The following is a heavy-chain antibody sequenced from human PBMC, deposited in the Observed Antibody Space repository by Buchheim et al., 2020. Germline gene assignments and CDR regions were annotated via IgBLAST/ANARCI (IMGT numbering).Heavy chain of an antibody. CDR3: ARGELRFLEWPMSDYYYCMDV. V-gene: IGHV3-74*01. Sequence: EVQLVESGGGLVQPGGSLRLSCAASGFTFSSYWLHWVRQAPGKGLVWVSRINSDGSSTSYADSVKGRFTISGDNAKYSPFPQMNSVRAEDTAVYYCARGELRFLEWPMSDYYYCMDVWGQGTT. CDR2: INSDGSST. D-gene: IGHD3-3*01. J-gene: IGHJ6*02. CDR1: GFTFSSYW.